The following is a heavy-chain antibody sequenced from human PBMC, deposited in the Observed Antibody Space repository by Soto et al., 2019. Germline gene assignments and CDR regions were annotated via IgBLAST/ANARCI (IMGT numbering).Heavy chain of an antibody. CDR3: AREGPATIAADLSWFDP. J-gene: IGHJ5*02. Sequence: QVQLQESGPGLVKPSGTLSLTCAVSGGSINSSNWWTWVRQPPGKGLEWIGNIYHSGNTNYNPSLKIRLSMSVDKSKNQFSLRLSSVTAADTAIYYCAREGPATIAADLSWFDPWGQGTLVTVSS. D-gene: IGHD6-13*01. V-gene: IGHV4-4*02. CDR2: IYHSGNT. CDR1: GGSINSSNW.